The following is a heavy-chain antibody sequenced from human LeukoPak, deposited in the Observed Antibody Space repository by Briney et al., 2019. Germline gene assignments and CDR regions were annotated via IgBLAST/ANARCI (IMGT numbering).Heavy chain of an antibody. D-gene: IGHD2-15*01. Sequence: SETLSLTCSVSGGSISSINYYWGWIRQPPGKGLEWIGSIYYSGSTYYNPSLKSRVTISVDTSKNQFSLKLSSVTAADTAVYYCARQEGAIVVVVHAFDIWGQGTMVTVSS. CDR1: GGSISSINYY. CDR2: IYYSGST. V-gene: IGHV4-39*01. CDR3: ARQEGAIVVVVHAFDI. J-gene: IGHJ3*02.